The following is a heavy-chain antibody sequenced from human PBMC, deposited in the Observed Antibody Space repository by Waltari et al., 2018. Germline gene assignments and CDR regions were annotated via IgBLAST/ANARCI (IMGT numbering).Heavy chain of an antibody. D-gene: IGHD2-21*02. CDR1: GFTFNNYT. J-gene: IGHJ4*02. Sequence: EVQLVESGGGLVQPGGSLRLSCAASGFTFNNYTMNWVRQGPGKGLEWVSYISSDNTVYYADSVKGRFTISGDNAKNSVYLQMNSLRAEDTAVYFCARRLDYWGQGTLVTVSS. V-gene: IGHV3-48*04. CDR2: ISSDNTV. CDR3: ARRLDY.